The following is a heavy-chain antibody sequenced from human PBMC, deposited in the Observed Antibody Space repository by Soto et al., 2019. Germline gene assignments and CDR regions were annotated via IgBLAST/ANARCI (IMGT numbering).Heavy chain of an antibody. CDR2: IYYSGST. CDR3: ARASGYPDYYYYYYMDV. CDR1: GGSISSYY. V-gene: IGHV4-59*08. J-gene: IGHJ6*03. Sequence: SETLSLTCTVSGGSISSYYWSWIRQPPGKGLEWIGYIYYSGSTDYNPSLKSRVTISVDTSKNQFSLKLSSVTAADTAVYYCARASGYPDYYYYYYMDVWGKGTTVTV. D-gene: IGHD3-3*01.